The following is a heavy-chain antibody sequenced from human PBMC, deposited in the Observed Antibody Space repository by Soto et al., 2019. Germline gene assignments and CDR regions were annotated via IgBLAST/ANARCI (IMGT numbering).Heavy chain of an antibody. CDR3: ARTETVPYCSRGSCYYFNY. J-gene: IGHJ4*02. CDR2: ISAYNGNT. V-gene: IGHV1-18*01. D-gene: IGHD2-15*01. CDR1: GYTFTSYG. Sequence: GPSVKVSCKASGYTFTSYGISWVRQAPGQGLEWMGWISAYNGNTNYAQKLQGRVTMTTDTSTSTAYMELRRLRSDDTAVYYCARTETVPYCSRGSCYYFNYCGQGTLVTVSS.